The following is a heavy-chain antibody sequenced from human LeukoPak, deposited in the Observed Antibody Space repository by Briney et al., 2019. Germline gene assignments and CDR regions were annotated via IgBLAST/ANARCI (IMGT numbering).Heavy chain of an antibody. CDR3: ARADDSSWHNFDY. Sequence: GGSLRLSCIASEFIFSNYWMTWVRQSPGRGLEWVASIRDDGGHKGYIDSVKGRFSVSRDNPRNSLYLQMNRPTAEDTAVYYCARADDSSWHNFDYWGQGSLVTVSS. CDR1: EFIFSNYW. CDR2: IRDDGGHK. D-gene: IGHD6-13*01. J-gene: IGHJ4*02. V-gene: IGHV3-7*04.